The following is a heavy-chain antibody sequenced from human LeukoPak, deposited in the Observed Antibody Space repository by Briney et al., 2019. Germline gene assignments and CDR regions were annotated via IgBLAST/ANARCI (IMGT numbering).Heavy chain of an antibody. V-gene: IGHV4-39*01. D-gene: IGHD3-22*01. J-gene: IGHJ4*02. CDR1: GGSISSSSYY. Sequence: PSETLSLTCTVSGGSISSSSYYWGWIRQPPGKGLEWIGSIYYSGSTYYNPSLKSRVTISVDTSKNQFSLKLSSVTAADTAVYYGARSRGTPPGGRGCYFDYWGQGTLVTVSS. CDR3: ARSRGTPPGGRGCYFDY. CDR2: IYYSGST.